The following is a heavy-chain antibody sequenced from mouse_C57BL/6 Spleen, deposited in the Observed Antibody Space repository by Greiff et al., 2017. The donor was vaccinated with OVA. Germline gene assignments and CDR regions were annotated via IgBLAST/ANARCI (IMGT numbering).Heavy chain of an antibody. Sequence: VKVVESGAELMKPGASVKLSCKATGSNFPGYWVEWVKQRPCHGLEWVGEIFPGSGSTNYHEKFQGKATFTADTASNTAYMQLSSLTTEDSAIYYCARFTTVVATPDHWGQGTTLTVSS. J-gene: IGHJ2*01. CDR1: GSNFPGYW. D-gene: IGHD1-1*01. CDR2: IFPGSGST. V-gene: IGHV1-9*01. CDR3: ARFTTVVATPDH.